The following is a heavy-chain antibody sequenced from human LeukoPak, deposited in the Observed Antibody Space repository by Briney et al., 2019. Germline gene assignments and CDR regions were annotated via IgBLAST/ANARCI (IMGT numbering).Heavy chain of an antibody. Sequence: ASVTVSCKASGGTFSSYAILWVRQAPGQGLEWMGGIIPIFGTANYAQKFQGRVTITTDESTSTAYMELSSLRSEDTAVYYCARNGGQYSNLHRYNWFDPWGQGTMATVSS. CDR2: IIPIFGTA. CDR1: GGTFSSYA. D-gene: IGHD6-6*01. J-gene: IGHJ5*02. CDR3: ARNGGQYSNLHRYNWFDP. V-gene: IGHV1-69*05.